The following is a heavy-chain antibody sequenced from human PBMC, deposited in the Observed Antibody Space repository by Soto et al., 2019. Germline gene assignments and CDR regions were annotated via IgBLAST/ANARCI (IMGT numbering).Heavy chain of an antibody. V-gene: IGHV3-7*01. D-gene: IGHD6-19*01. CDR1: GFTFNTFW. J-gene: IGHJ4*02. Sequence: EVQLVESGGGLVQPGGSLRLSCAASGFTFNTFWMYWVRQTPGKGLEWVANIKQDGSEKFYVDSVRGRFTISRDNAENSLDLQMNSLRDEDTAVYYCAGGTGWLMDYWGQGTLVTVSA. CDR3: AGGTGWLMDY. CDR2: IKQDGSEK.